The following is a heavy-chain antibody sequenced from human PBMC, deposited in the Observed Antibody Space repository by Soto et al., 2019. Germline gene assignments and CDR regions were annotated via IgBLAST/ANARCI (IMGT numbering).Heavy chain of an antibody. CDR1: GFTFSTYA. J-gene: IGHJ4*02. D-gene: IGHD3-22*01. Sequence: QVQLVESGGGVVQPGRSLRLSCAASGFTFSTYAMNWVRQAPGKGLEWVALISYDGSNKYYADSVKGRFTISRDNPKNTLYLEMSSMRGEDTAVYYCARDGNTYYYDRQDYWGQGSLVTVSS. V-gene: IGHV3-30-3*01. CDR2: ISYDGSNK. CDR3: ARDGNTYYYDRQDY.